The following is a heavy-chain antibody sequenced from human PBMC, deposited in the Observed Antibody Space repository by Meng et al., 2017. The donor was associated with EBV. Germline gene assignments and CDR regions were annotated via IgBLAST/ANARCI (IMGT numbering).Heavy chain of an antibody. D-gene: IGHD1-1*01. Sequence: QGACTRVGKPAGPLSSTSACSVGSRSISNGWSWVRQTPWKGLEWIGEIYHSGSTNYNPSLKSRVTISVDKSKNQFSLKLSSVTAADTAVYYCVGTRTGTPDYWGQGTLVTVSS. CDR3: VGTRTGTPDY. CDR2: IYHSGST. J-gene: IGHJ4*02. CDR1: VGSRSISNG. V-gene: IGHV4-4*02.